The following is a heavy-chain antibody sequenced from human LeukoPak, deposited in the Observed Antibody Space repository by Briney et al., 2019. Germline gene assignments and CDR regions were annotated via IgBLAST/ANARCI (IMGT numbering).Heavy chain of an antibody. J-gene: IGHJ3*02. CDR2: IYYIGST. D-gene: IGHD1-1*01. CDR1: GTSVSSGSYY. CDR3: AREIIATRSDAFDI. Sequence: PSETLSLTCTVSGTSVSSGSYYWSWIRQPPGKGLEWIGYIYYIGSTNYNPSLKSRVIISVDTSKNQFSLKLTSVTAADTAVYYCAREIIATRSDAFDIWGQGAMVTVSS. V-gene: IGHV4-61*01.